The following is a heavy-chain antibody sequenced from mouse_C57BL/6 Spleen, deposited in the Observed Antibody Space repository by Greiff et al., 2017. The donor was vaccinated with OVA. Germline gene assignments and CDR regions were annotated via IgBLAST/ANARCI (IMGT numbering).Heavy chain of an antibody. CDR3: ARRGSSYDAWFAY. CDR2: IDPSDSYT. D-gene: IGHD1-1*01. Sequence: QVQLQQPGAELVKPGASVKLSCKASGYTFTSYWMQWVKQRPGQGLEWIGEIDPSDSYTNYNQKFKGKATLTVDTSSSTAYMQLSSLTSEDSAVYYCARRGSSYDAWFAYWGQGTLVTVSA. CDR1: GYTFTSYW. V-gene: IGHV1-50*01. J-gene: IGHJ3*01.